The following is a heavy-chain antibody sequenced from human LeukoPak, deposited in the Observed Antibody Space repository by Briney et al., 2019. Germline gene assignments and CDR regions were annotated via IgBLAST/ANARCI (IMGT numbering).Heavy chain of an antibody. CDR2: TYYRSKWYY. CDR3: ARDAGRKYSYGYYYYYMDV. D-gene: IGHD5-18*01. CDR1: GDSVSSNTGG. J-gene: IGHJ6*03. Sequence: SQTLSLTCAISGDSVSSNTGGWNWIRQSPSRGLEWLGRTYYRSKWYYDYAVSVKSRISINPDTSKNQFSLQLNSVTPDDTAVYYCARDAGRKYSYGYYYYYMDVWGKGTTVTISS. V-gene: IGHV6-1*01.